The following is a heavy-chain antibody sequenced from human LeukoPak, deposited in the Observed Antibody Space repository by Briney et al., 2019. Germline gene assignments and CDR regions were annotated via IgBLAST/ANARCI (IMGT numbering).Heavy chain of an antibody. CDR3: ARGPGSGTGEDY. V-gene: IGHV4-59*10. CDR1: GGSFSGYY. Sequence: SSETLSLTCAVYGGSFSGYYWSWIRQPAGKGLEWIGRIYTSGSTNYNPSLKSRVTMSLDTSKNQFSLKLTSVTAADTAVYYCARGPGSGTGEDYWGQGTLVTVSS. D-gene: IGHD2-8*02. J-gene: IGHJ4*02. CDR2: IYTSGST.